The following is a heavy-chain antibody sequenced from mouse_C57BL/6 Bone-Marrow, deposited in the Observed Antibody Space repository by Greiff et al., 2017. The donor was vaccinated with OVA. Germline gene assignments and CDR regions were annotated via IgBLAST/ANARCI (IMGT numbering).Heavy chain of an antibody. D-gene: IGHD1-1*01. CDR2: IDPENGDT. CDR1: GLNIKDDY. CDR3: TPITTVVG. J-gene: IGHJ2*01. V-gene: IGHV14-4*01. Sequence: VQLQQSGAELVRPGASVKLSCTASGLNIKDDYMHWVKQRPEQGLEWIGWIDPENGDTEYASKFQGKATITADTSSNTAYLQLSSLTSEDTAVYYCTPITTVVGWGQGTTLTVSS.